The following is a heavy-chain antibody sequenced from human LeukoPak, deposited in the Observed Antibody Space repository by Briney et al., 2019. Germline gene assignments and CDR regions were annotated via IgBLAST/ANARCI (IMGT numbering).Heavy chain of an antibody. V-gene: IGHV3-21*01. Sequence: GGSLRLSCAASGFTFSSYSMNWVRQAPGKGLEWVSSISSSSSYIYYADSVKGRFTISRDNAKNSLYLQMNSLRAEDTAVYYCARMVAAGSGDYYYYGMDVWGQGTTVTVSS. CDR1: GFTFSSYS. CDR2: ISSSSSYI. D-gene: IGHD6-13*01. CDR3: ARMVAAGSGDYYYYGMDV. J-gene: IGHJ6*02.